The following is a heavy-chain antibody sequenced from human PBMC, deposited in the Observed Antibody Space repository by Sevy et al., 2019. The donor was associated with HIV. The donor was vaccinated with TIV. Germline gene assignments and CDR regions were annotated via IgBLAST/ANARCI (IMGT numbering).Heavy chain of an antibody. V-gene: IGHV5-51*01. CDR3: PGRPGGDAFVI. J-gene: IGHJ3*02. Sequence: GESLKISCKGSGYSFTSYWIGWVRQMPGKGLEWMGIIYPGDSDTRYSPSFQGQVTISADKSISTAYLQWSSLKASDTAIFYGPGRPGGDAFVIWAKGQWSPSPQ. CDR2: IYPGDSDT. CDR1: GYSFTSYW.